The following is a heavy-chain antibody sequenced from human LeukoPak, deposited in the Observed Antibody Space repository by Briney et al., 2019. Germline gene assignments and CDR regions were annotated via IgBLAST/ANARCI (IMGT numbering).Heavy chain of an antibody. CDR1: GGSISSGDYY. CDR2: TYYSGST. J-gene: IGHJ5*02. CDR3: ARPYYYDSRIDP. Sequence: SETLSLTCTVSGGSISSGDYYWSWIRQPPGKGLEWIGYTYYSGSTYYNPSLKSRVTISVDTSKNQFSLRLSSVTAADTAVYYCARPYYYDSRIDPWGQETLVTVSS. V-gene: IGHV4-30-4*01. D-gene: IGHD3-22*01.